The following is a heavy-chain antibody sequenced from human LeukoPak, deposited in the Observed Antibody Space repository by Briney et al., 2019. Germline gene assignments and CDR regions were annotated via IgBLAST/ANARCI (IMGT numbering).Heavy chain of an antibody. V-gene: IGHV4-39*01. Sequence: PSETLSLTCTVSGGSISSSSYYWGWIRQPPGKGLEWIGSIYYSGSTYYNPPLKSRVTISVDTSKNQFSLKLSSVTAADTAVYYCARREDGFNYWGQGTLVTVSS. J-gene: IGHJ4*02. D-gene: IGHD5-24*01. CDR1: GGSISSSSYY. CDR2: IYYSGST. CDR3: ARREDGFNY.